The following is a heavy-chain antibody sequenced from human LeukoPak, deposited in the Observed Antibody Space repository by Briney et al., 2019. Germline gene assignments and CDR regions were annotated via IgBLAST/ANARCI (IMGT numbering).Heavy chain of an antibody. D-gene: IGHD2-21*02. CDR1: GFIFRTYS. Sequence: KSGGSLRLSCAASGFIFRTYSMDWVRQAPGKGLEWVSSIVSSSSLTYYADSVKGRFTIYRDNARSSLFLQMDSLRVEDTAVYYCARVGGESGDWGTMIGYWGQGTLVTVSS. V-gene: IGHV3-21*01. CDR3: ARVGGESGDWGTMIGY. CDR2: IVSSSSLT. J-gene: IGHJ4*02.